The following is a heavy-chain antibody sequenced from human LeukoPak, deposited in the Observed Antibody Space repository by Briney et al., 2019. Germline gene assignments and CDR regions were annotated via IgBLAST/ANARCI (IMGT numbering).Heavy chain of an antibody. D-gene: IGHD2-15*01. V-gene: IGHV3-48*01. J-gene: IGHJ4*02. Sequence: PGGSLRLSCAASGFTFSSYSMNWVRQAPGKGLEWISCISSSGSTIYYAVSVKGRFTISRDNAKNSLYLQMNSLRAEDTAVYYCARGSCSGGSCFDYWGQGTLVTVSS. CDR2: ISSSGSTI. CDR3: ARGSCSGGSCFDY. CDR1: GFTFSSYS.